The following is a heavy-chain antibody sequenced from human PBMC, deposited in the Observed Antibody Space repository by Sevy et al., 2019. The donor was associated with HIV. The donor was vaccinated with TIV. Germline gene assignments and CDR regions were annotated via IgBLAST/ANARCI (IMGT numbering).Heavy chain of an antibody. J-gene: IGHJ4*02. Sequence: GGSLRLSCAASGLTFNTYALHWVRQAPGKGLEWVAVISYDGNRKYYADSVKGRCTISRDSSRNTLYLQMSGLRADDSAVYYCARDMSAWYVLPFDLWGQGSLVTVSS. CDR1: GLTFNTYA. CDR2: ISYDGNRK. CDR3: ARDMSAWYVLPFDL. D-gene: IGHD6-19*01. V-gene: IGHV3-30-3*01.